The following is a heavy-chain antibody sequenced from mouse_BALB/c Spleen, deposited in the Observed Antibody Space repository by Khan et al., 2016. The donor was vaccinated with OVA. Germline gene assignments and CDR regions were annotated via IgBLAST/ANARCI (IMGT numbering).Heavy chain of an antibody. V-gene: IGHV4-1*02. CDR3: ARGLRRYYYAMDY. J-gene: IGHJ4*01. D-gene: IGHD2-2*01. CDR2: INPDSSTI. Sequence: EVKLLESGGGLVQPGGFLKLSCAASGFAFSRYWMSWVRQAPGKGLEWIGEINPDSSTINYTPSLKDKFIISRDNAKNTLYLQMSKVRSEDTALYYCARGLRRYYYAMDYWGQGTSVTVSS. CDR1: GFAFSRYW.